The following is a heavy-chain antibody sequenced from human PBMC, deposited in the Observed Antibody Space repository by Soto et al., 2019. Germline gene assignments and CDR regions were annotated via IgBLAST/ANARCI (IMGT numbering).Heavy chain of an antibody. CDR2: ISGSGGST. CDR1: GFTFSSYA. Sequence: GGSLRLSCAASGFTFSSYAMSWVRQAPGKGLEWVSAISGSGGSTYYADSVKGRFTISRDNSKNTLYLQMNSLRAEDTAVYYCAKDIRTDYYDSSGYYPQGFDPWGPGTLVTVSS. D-gene: IGHD3-22*01. CDR3: AKDIRTDYYDSSGYYPQGFDP. V-gene: IGHV3-23*01. J-gene: IGHJ5*02.